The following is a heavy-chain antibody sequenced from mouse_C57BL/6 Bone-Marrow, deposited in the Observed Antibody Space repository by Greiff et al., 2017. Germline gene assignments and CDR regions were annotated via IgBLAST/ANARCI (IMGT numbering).Heavy chain of an antibody. J-gene: IGHJ4*01. D-gene: IGHD1-1*01. CDR1: GYSFTDYN. CDR2: INPNYGTT. Sequence: EVQLQQSGPELVKPGASVKISCKASGYSFTDYNMNWVQQSNGKSLEWIGVINPNYGTTSYNQKFKGKATLTVDQSSSTAYMQLNSLTSEDSAVYYCARSGYYGSSYAMDYWGQGTSVTVSS. CDR3: ARSGYYGSSYAMDY. V-gene: IGHV1-39*01.